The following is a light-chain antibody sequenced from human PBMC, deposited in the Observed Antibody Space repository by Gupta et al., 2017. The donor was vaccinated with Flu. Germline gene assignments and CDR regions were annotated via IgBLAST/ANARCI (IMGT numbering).Light chain of an antibody. CDR2: GNS. J-gene: IGLJ1*01. V-gene: IGLV1-40*01. Sequence: QSVLTPPPSSSGALGQRVTISCTASSSNIGAGYDVHWYQQLPGTAPKLLIYGNSNRPSGVPDRFSGSKSGTSASLAITGLQAEDEADYYCQSYDSSLSGYVFGTGTKVTVL. CDR3: QSYDSSLSGYV. CDR1: SSNIGAGYD.